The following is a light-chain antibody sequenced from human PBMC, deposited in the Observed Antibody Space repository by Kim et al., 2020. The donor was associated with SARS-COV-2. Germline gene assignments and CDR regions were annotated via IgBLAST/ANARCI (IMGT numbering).Light chain of an antibody. CDR1: TSNIGADYD. CDR2: DNT. CDR3: QSFDSDVNSVV. V-gene: IGLV1-40*01. Sequence: QSVLTQPPSVSGAPGQRVTISCTGSTSNIGADYDVHWYQHLPGTAPKLLIYDNTNRPSWVPARFSASKSGSSASLAILDLQADDEAHYYCQSFDSDVNSVVFGGGTQLTVL. J-gene: IGLJ2*01.